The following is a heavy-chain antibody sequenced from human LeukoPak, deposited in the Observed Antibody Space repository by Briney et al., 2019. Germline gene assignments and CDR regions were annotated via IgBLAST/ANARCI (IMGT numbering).Heavy chain of an antibody. CDR3: ARETYSKPDY. D-gene: IGHD4-11*01. CDR2: IGFDGSNK. V-gene: IGHV3-33*01. CDR1: GFTFSSYA. J-gene: IGHJ4*02. Sequence: PGRSLRLSCAASGFTFSSYAMHWARQAPGKGLEGVAVIGFDGSNKYYADSVKGRFTVSRDNSKNTLYLQMNSLRAEDTAVYYCARETYSKPDYWGQGTLVTVSS.